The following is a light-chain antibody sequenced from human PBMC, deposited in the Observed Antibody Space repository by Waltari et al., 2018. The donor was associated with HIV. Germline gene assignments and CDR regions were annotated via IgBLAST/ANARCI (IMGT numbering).Light chain of an antibody. J-gene: IGKJ2*02. CDR1: QCLLHSNGYTY. V-gene: IGKV2-28*01. CDR2: LGS. Sequence: DIVMTQSPLSLPVTPGEPASISCRSSQCLLHSNGYTYLDWYLQKPGQSPQLLIYLGSNRASGVPDRFIGSGAGTDFTLKISRVEAEDVGVYYCMQALQTLGTFGQVTKLEIK. CDR3: MQALQTLGT.